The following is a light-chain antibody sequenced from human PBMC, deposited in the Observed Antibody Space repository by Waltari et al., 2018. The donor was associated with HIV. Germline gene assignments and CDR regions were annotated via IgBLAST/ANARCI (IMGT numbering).Light chain of an antibody. CDR1: RSNLGDNY. CDR2: RNS. J-gene: IGLJ3*02. Sequence: QSALTQPPSTSGTPGQTVPIPCSGSRSNLGDNYVSSYQQLPGAAPKLLIYRNSQRPSGVRDRFSGSKSGTSASLAINDLRSEDEAEYHCAAWDDSLSGWVFGGGTNLTVL. V-gene: IGLV1-47*01. CDR3: AAWDDSLSGWV.